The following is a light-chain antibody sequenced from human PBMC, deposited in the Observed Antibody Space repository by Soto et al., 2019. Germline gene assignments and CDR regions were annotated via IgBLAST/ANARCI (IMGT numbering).Light chain of an antibody. CDR2: EVS. Sequence: QSVLTQPPSASGSPGQSVTISCTGTSNDVGGYKYVSWYQQNPGKAPKVMIYEVSKRPSGVPDRFSGSKSGNTASLTVSGLQAEDEADYYCSSYAGSNTWVFGGGTQLTVL. CDR1: SNDVGGYKY. CDR3: SSYAGSNTWV. J-gene: IGLJ3*02. V-gene: IGLV2-8*01.